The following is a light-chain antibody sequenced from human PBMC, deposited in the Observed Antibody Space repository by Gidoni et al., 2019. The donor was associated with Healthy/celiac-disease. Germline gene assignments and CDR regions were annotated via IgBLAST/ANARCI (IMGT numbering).Light chain of an antibody. Sequence: AIQMTQSPSSLSASAGDRVTITCRASQGIRNDLGWYQQKPGKAPKLLIYAASSLQSGVPSRFSGSGSGADFTLTISSLQPEDFATYYCLQDYNYPRTFGQGTKVEIK. CDR1: QGIRND. J-gene: IGKJ1*01. CDR2: AAS. CDR3: LQDYNYPRT. V-gene: IGKV1-6*01.